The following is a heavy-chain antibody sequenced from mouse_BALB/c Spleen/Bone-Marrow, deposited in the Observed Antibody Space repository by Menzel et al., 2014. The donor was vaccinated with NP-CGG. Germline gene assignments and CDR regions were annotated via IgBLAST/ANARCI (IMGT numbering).Heavy chain of an antibody. CDR2: IDPANGNT. CDR1: GFNIKDTF. V-gene: IGHV14-3*02. J-gene: IGHJ2*01. CDR3: TRGEDY. Sequence: EVQLQQSGAELVKPGASVKLSCTVSGFNIKDTFMHWGKQRPEQGLEWIGRIDPANGNTKYDPKFQGKATITADTSSNTAYLQLTSLTSEDTAVYYCTRGEDYWGQGTTLAVSS.